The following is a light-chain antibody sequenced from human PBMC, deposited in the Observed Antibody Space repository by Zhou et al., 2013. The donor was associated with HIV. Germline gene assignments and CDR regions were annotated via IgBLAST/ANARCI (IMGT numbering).Light chain of an antibody. CDR3: QQSFGTPVT. V-gene: IGKV1-39*01. CDR1: QSIATY. Sequence: DIQMTQSPSSLSASVGDRVTITCRASQSIATYLHWYQQRPGQAPKLLIYGASTLQTEVPPRFSGSGSGAEFTLTVSSLQPEDFATYFCQQSFGTPVTFGGGTRVDIK. J-gene: IGKJ4*02. CDR2: GAS.